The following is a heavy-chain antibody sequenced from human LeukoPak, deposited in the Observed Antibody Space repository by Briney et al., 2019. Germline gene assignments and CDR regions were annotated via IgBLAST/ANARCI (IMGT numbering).Heavy chain of an antibody. CDR2: INSNSGGT. V-gene: IGHV1-2*02. D-gene: IGHD2-15*01. CDR1: GYIFTGFY. J-gene: IGHJ6*03. CDR3: ARGPPPAYYYYYMDV. Sequence: ASVKVSCKASGYIFTGFYMHWVRQAPGQGLEWMGWINSNSGGTNYAQKFQGRVTMTRDASISTAYLDLSSLISDDTAVYYCARGPPPAYYYYYMDVWGKGTTVTVSS.